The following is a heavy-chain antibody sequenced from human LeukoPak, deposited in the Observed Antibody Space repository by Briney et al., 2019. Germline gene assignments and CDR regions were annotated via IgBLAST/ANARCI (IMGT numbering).Heavy chain of an antibody. J-gene: IGHJ4*02. CDR1: GFTFSSYW. Sequence: GGSLRLSCAASGFTFSSYWMSWVRQAPGKGLEWVANIKQDGSEKYYVDSVKGRFTISRDNAKNSLYLQMNSLRAEDTAVYYCARETAYYYDSSGYYYEGPGFDYWGQGTLVTVSS. D-gene: IGHD3-22*01. CDR2: IKQDGSEK. V-gene: IGHV3-7*01. CDR3: ARETAYYYDSSGYYYEGPGFDY.